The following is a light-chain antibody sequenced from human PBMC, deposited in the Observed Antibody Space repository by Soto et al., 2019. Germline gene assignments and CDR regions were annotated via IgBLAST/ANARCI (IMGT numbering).Light chain of an antibody. CDR1: SSDIGNNY. CDR2: DDN. V-gene: IGLV1-51*01. J-gene: IGLJ2*01. Sequence: QSVLTQPPSVSAAPGQKVTISCSGSSSDIGNNYVSWYQQLPGTAPKLLIYDDNKRPSGIPDRFSGSKSGTSATLGITRLQTGDEADYYCGTWDSSLSAGKFGGGTKLTVL. CDR3: GTWDSSLSAGK.